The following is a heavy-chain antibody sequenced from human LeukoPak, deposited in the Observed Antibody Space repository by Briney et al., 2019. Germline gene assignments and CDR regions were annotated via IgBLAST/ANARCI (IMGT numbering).Heavy chain of an antibody. CDR1: GGSISSSSHY. J-gene: IGHJ4*02. CDR2: IYYSGST. V-gene: IGHV4-39*07. CDR3: ARAGSYRGYFDY. Sequence: PSETLSLTCTVSGGSISSSSHYWGWIRQPPGKGLEWIGSIYYSGSTYYNPSLKSRVTISVDTSKNQFSLKLSSVTAADTAVYYCARAGSYRGYFDYWGQGTLVTVSS. D-gene: IGHD1-26*01.